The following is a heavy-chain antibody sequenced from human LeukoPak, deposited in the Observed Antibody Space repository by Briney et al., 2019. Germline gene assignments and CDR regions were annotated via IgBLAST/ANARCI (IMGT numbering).Heavy chain of an antibody. CDR2: IYYSGST. D-gene: IGHD6-19*01. CDR3: TRHASTQYSSGWPKVPIGEYFDY. V-gene: IGHV4-39*01. J-gene: IGHJ4*02. Sequence: SSETLSLTCTVSGGSISTTTYYWGWIRQPPGKGLEWIGSIYYSGSTYYNPSLKSRVTISVDTSKNQFSLKLSSVTAADTAVYYCTRHASTQYSSGWPKVPIGEYFDYWGQGTLVTVSS. CDR1: GGSISTTTYY.